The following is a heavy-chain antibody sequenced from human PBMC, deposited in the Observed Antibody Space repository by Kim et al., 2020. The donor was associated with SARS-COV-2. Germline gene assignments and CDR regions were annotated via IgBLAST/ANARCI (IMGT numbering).Heavy chain of an antibody. J-gene: IGHJ5*02. D-gene: IGHD6-19*01. Sequence: GGSLRLSCAASGFTFSSYAMSWVRQAPGKGLEWVSAISGSGGGTYYADSVKGRFTISRDNSKNTLYLQMNSLRAEDTAVYYCAKAPIAVAGTGWFDPWGQGTLVTVSS. CDR1: GFTFSSYA. CDR3: AKAPIAVAGTGWFDP. V-gene: IGHV3-23*01. CDR2: ISGSGGGT.